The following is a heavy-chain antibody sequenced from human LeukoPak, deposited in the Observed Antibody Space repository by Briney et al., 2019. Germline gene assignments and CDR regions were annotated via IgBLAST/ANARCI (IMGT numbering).Heavy chain of an antibody. J-gene: IGHJ4*02. CDR2: IWYDGSNK. V-gene: IGHV3-33*01. CDR1: GFTFSSYG. CDR3: ARVRGKMAQYFDY. Sequence: PGGSLRLSCAASGFTFSSYGMHWVRQAPGKGLEWVAVIWYDGSNKYYADSVKGRFTISRDNSKNTLYLQMNSLRAEDTAVYYCARVRGKMAQYFDYWGQGTLVTVSS. D-gene: IGHD4-23*01.